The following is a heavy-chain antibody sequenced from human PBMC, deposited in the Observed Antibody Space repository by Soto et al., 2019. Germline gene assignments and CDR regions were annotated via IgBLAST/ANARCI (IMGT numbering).Heavy chain of an antibody. J-gene: IGHJ4*02. CDR2: ISYDGSNQ. D-gene: IGHD6-6*01. CDR1: GYTFSSYP. CDR3: ARELAASFDY. V-gene: IGHV3-30-3*01. Sequence: PGGSLRLSCAASGYTFSSYPMHWVRQAPGKGLEWVAVISYDGSNQYYADSVKGRFTISRDSSKNTLYLQMNSLRAEDTAVYYCARELAASFDYWSQGTLVTVSS.